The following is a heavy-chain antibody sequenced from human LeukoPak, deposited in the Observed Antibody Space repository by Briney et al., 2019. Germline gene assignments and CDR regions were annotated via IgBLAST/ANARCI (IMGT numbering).Heavy chain of an antibody. D-gene: IGHD1-1*01. CDR1: GDSISSYY. Sequence: SETLSLTCSVSGDSISSYYWSWIRQPPGKGLEWIGYIYSSGSTKYNPSLKSRVTMSIDMSRNQFSLQLTSVTAADTAIYYCAGNNCNAWWYFAYWGQGTLVTVSS. J-gene: IGHJ4*02. CDR3: AGNNCNAWWYFAY. CDR2: IYSSGST. V-gene: IGHV4-59*08.